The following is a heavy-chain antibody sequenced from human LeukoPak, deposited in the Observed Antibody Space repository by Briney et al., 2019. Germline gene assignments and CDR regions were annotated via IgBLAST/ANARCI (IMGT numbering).Heavy chain of an antibody. CDR2: INPSGGST. J-gene: IGHJ6*02. Sequence: ASVKVSCKASGYTFTSYYMHWVRQAPGQGLEWMGIINPSGGSTSYAQKFQGRVTMTRDTSTSTVYMELSNLRSEDTAVYYCARDRPQGYCSSTSCYAHYGMDVWGQGTTVTVSS. CDR3: ARDRPQGYCSSTSCYAHYGMDV. V-gene: IGHV1-46*01. D-gene: IGHD2-2*01. CDR1: GYTFTSYY.